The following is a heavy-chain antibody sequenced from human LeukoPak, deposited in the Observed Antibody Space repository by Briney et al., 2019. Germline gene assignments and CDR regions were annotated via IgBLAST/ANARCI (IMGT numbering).Heavy chain of an antibody. Sequence: GGSLRLSCTASGFAFGDYAMSWVRQAPGKGLEWVAVIIHDGSNKDYADSVKGRFTISRDNSKNTLYLQMNSLRTEDTAVYYCAKVPTGVGSGSYWGQGTLVTVSS. J-gene: IGHJ4*02. CDR1: GFAFGDYA. D-gene: IGHD3-10*01. CDR3: AKVPTGVGSGSY. CDR2: IIHDGSNK. V-gene: IGHV3-30*04.